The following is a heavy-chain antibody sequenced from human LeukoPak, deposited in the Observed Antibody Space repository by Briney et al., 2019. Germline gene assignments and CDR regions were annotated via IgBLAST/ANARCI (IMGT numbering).Heavy chain of an antibody. J-gene: IGHJ4*02. V-gene: IGHV1-69*13. D-gene: IGHD6-19*01. Sequence: SVKVSCKASGGTFSSYAISWVRQAPEQGLEWMGGIIPIFGTANYAQKFQGRVTITADESTSTAYMELSSLRSEDTAVYYCARGGKAKSQWLAQYYFDYWGQGTLVTVSS. CDR2: IIPIFGTA. CDR3: ARGGKAKSQWLAQYYFDY. CDR1: GGTFSSYA.